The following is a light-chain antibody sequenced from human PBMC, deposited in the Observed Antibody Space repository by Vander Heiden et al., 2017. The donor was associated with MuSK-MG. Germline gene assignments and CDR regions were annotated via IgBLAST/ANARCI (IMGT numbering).Light chain of an antibody. V-gene: IGKV1-5*01. CDR3: QQYDSYSLT. CDR2: DAS. Sequence: DIQITHSPSTLSASVGDRVTITCRASQRISSWLAWYQQKPGKAPKLLIYDASSLQSGVPSRFSGSGSGTEFTLTISSLQPDDFATYYCQQYDSYSLTFGGGTKVEIK. CDR1: QRISSW. J-gene: IGKJ4*01.